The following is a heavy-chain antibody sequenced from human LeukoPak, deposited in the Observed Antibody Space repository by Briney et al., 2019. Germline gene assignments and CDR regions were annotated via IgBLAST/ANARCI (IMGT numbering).Heavy chain of an antibody. CDR2: ISYDGSNK. Sequence: GGSLRLSCAASGFTFSSYAMHWVRQAPGKGLEWVAVISYDGSNKYYADSVKGRFTISRDNSKNTLYPQMNSLRAEDTAVYYCARDLPGPYGDYYYFDYWGQGTLVTVSS. CDR1: GFTFSSYA. D-gene: IGHD4-17*01. V-gene: IGHV3-30-3*01. CDR3: ARDLPGPYGDYYYFDY. J-gene: IGHJ4*02.